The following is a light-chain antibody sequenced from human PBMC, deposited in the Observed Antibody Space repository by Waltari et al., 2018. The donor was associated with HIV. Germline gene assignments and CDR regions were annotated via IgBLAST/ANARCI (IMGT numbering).Light chain of an antibody. CDR2: KVS. V-gene: IGKV2-30*01. CDR1: QSLVYRNGNTY. J-gene: IGKJ2*01. CDR3: MQGTHWPYT. Sequence: DVVMTQSPLSLPVTLGQPASISCRSSQSLVYRNGNTYLNWFQQRPGQSPRRLIYKVSNRDSGVPDRFSGSGSGSDFTRKISRVEAEDVGVYYCMQGTHWPYTFGQGTKLKIK.